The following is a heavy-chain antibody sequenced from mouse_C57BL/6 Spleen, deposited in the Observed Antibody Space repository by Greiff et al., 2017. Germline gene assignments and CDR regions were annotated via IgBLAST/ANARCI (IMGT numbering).Heavy chain of an antibody. CDR1: GYAFSSSW. V-gene: IGHV1-82*01. CDR2: IYPGDGDT. D-gene: IGHD3-1*01. Sequence: QVQLQQSGPELVKPGASVKISCKASGYAFSSSWMNWVKQRPGKGLEWIGRIYPGDGDTNYNGKFKGTATLTADKSSSTAYLQLSSLTSEDSAVYFCARERSSYYFDYWGQGTTLTVSA. CDR3: ARERSSYYFDY. J-gene: IGHJ2*01.